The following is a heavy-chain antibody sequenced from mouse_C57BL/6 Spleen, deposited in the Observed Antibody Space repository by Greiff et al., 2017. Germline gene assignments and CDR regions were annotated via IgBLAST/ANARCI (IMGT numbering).Heavy chain of an antibody. CDR1: GYTFTSYW. CDR2: IYPGSGST. D-gene: IGHD1-1*01. V-gene: IGHV1-55*01. J-gene: IGHJ2*01. Sequence: QVQLQQPGAELVKPGASVKMSCKASGYTFTSYWITWVKQRPGQGLEWIGDIYPGSGSTNYNEKFKSKATLTVDTSSSTAYMQLSSLTSEDSAVYYCARWTTTVVAGDYWGQGTTLTVSS. CDR3: ARWTTTVVAGDY.